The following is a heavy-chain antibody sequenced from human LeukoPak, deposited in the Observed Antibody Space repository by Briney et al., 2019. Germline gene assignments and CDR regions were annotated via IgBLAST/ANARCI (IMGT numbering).Heavy chain of an antibody. Sequence: GASVKVSCKASGYTFTGYYMHWVRPAPGQGLEWMGWINPNSGGTNYAQKFQGRVTMTRDTSISTAYMELSRLRSDDTAVYYCAIPSPYYYGSGSYRPFDYWGQGTLVTVSS. CDR1: GYTFTGYY. D-gene: IGHD3-10*01. V-gene: IGHV1-2*02. J-gene: IGHJ4*02. CDR3: AIPSPYYYGSGSYRPFDY. CDR2: INPNSGGT.